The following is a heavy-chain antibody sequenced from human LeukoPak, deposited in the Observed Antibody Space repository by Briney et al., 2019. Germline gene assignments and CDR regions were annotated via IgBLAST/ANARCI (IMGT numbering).Heavy chain of an antibody. Sequence: SETLSLTCAVYGGSFSGYYWSWIRQPPGKGLEWIGEINHSGSTNYNPSLKSRVTISVDTSKNQFTLKLSSVTAADTAVYYCARRRYYYDSSGSVFDYWGQGTLVTVSS. CDR3: ARRRYYYDSSGSVFDY. V-gene: IGHV4-34*01. CDR1: GGSFSGYY. D-gene: IGHD3-22*01. CDR2: INHSGST. J-gene: IGHJ4*02.